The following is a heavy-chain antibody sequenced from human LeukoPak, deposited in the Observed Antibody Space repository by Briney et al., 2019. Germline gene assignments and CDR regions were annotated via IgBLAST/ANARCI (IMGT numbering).Heavy chain of an antibody. Sequence: ASVKVSXKASGYTFTRYNINWVRQAPGQGLEWMGWISAYNGNTNYAQKLQGRVTMTTDTSTTTAYMELRSLRSDDTAVYYCARDHPYYYDTSGYPHSFFDYWGQGTLVTVPS. V-gene: IGHV1-18*01. CDR2: ISAYNGNT. CDR3: ARDHPYYYDTSGYPHSFFDY. D-gene: IGHD3-22*01. J-gene: IGHJ4*02. CDR1: GYTFTRYN.